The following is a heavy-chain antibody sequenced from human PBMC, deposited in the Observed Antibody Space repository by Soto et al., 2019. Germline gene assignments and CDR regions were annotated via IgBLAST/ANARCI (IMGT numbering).Heavy chain of an antibody. V-gene: IGHV3-23*01. J-gene: IGHJ3*02. CDR2: ISSSGEST. CDR1: GFMFSTYA. CDR3: AHPRGYGVFDAVDI. Sequence: SLRLSCAASGFMFSTYAMNWVRQAPGKGLEWVSAISSSGESTYYADSVRGRFSISRDNSINTLYLQMRSLRPEDTAVYYCAHPRGYGVFDAVDIWGQGTMVTVS. D-gene: IGHD4-17*01.